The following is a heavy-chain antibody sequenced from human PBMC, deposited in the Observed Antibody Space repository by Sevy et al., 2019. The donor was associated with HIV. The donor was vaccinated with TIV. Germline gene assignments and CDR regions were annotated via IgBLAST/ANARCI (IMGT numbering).Heavy chain of an antibody. D-gene: IGHD6-19*01. Sequence: GGSLRLSCAASGFTFGSYGMHWVRQAPGKGLEWVAVIWFDGSNQYYGDSVKGRFTISRDNSKNTVYLHINSLRVDDTVVYYCARESGSDWYLDFWGQGTLVTVSS. CDR3: ARESGSDWYLDF. CDR2: IWFDGSNQ. J-gene: IGHJ4*02. CDR1: GFTFGSYG. V-gene: IGHV3-33*01.